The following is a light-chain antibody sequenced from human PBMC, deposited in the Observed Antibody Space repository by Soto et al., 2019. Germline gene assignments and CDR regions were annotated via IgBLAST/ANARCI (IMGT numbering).Light chain of an antibody. CDR2: RTS. J-gene: IGKJ2*01. Sequence: EIVMTQFPATLSVSPGERATLFCRASQNIGNSLAWYRQKPGQAPRLLFYRTSSRATGVAARFSGSGSETEFTLTISSLQSEDFAVYYCQQYKNWYTVGQGTKLEIK. CDR3: QQYKNWYT. V-gene: IGKV3-15*01. CDR1: QNIGNS.